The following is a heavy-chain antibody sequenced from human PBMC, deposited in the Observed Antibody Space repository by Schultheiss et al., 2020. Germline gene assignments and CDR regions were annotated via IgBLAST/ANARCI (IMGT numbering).Heavy chain of an antibody. J-gene: IGHJ6*02. V-gene: IGHV3-30-3*01. CDR3: AKDEFRVVLMVYAIARYYDGMDV. CDR2: ISYDGSNK. Sequence: GGSLRLSCAASGFTFSSYAMHWVRQAPGKGLEWVAVISYDGSNKYYADSVKGRFTISRDNSKNTLYLQMENLRAEDTAVYYCAKDEFRVVLMVYAIARYYDGMDVWGQGTTVTVSS. CDR1: GFTFSSYA. D-gene: IGHD2-8*01.